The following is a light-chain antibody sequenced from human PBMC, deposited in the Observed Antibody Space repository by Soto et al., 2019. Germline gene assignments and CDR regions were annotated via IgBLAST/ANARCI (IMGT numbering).Light chain of an antibody. CDR3: STWDDSLNGPV. Sequence: QSVLTQPPSASGTPGQRVTISCSGSSSNIGTYSVSWYQHFPGTAPRLLIYSDNQRPSGVPDRFSASKSVTSASLAISGLQSEDEAEYFCSTWDDSLNGPVFGGGTKLTVL. CDR1: SSNIGTYS. CDR2: SDN. V-gene: IGLV1-44*01. J-gene: IGLJ3*02.